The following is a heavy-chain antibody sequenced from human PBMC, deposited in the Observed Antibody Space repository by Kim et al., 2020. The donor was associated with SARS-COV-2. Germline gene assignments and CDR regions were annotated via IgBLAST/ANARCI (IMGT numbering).Heavy chain of an antibody. J-gene: IGHJ4*02. D-gene: IGHD3-22*01. Sequence: KGRFTISRDNSKNTLYLQMNSLRAEDTAVYYCARDPTPLNYYDSSGHFDYWGQGTLVTVSS. V-gene: IGHV3-30*01. CDR3: ARDPTPLNYYDSSGHFDY.